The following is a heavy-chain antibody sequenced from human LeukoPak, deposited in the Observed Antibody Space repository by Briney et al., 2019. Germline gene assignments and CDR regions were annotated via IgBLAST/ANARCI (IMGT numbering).Heavy chain of an antibody. V-gene: IGHV3-53*01. CDR1: GFTVSTNS. Sequence: GGSLRLSCTVSGFTVSTNSMSWVRQAPGKGLEWVSFIYSDNTHYSDSVKGRFTISRDNSKNTLYLQMNSLRAEDTAVYYCAKDPDSSGYYYDWGQGTLVTVSS. J-gene: IGHJ4*02. CDR2: IYSDNT. CDR3: AKDPDSSGYYYD. D-gene: IGHD3-22*01.